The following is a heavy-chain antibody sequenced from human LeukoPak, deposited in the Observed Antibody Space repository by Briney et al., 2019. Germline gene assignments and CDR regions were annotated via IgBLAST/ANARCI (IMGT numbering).Heavy chain of an antibody. J-gene: IGHJ4*02. CDR1: GFTFSSYA. Sequence: GGSLRLSCAASGFTFSSYAMSWVRQTPGKGLEWVSAISGSGGSTYYADSVKGRFTISRDNSKNTLYLQMNSLRAEDTAVYYCAKGYSGSGSGVYNYWGQGTLVTVSS. V-gene: IGHV3-23*01. CDR3: AKGYSGSGSGVYNY. D-gene: IGHD3-10*01. CDR2: ISGSGGST.